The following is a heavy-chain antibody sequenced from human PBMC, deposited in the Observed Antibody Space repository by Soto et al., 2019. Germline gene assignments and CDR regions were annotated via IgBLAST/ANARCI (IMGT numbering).Heavy chain of an antibody. CDR3: ARGVGGNLFYFEY. V-gene: IGHV5-51*01. CDR2: IYPGDSNT. Sequence: PGESLKSSCNGSGYRLTSYWIACVRQISGKGLEWMGIIYPGDSNTIYSPSFQGQVTISADKSISTAYLQWSSLKDSDTAMYYCARGVGGNLFYFEYWGLVSLVTGTS. J-gene: IGHJ4*02. D-gene: IGHD2-15*01. CDR1: GYRLTSYW.